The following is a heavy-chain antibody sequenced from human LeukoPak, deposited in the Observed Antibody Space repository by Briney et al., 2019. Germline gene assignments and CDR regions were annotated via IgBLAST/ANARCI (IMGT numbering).Heavy chain of an antibody. D-gene: IGHD3-10*01. CDR3: AKGTSPSMVRGEDY. CDR2: ISSSSYI. Sequence: GGALRLSCAASEFTFSSYNMNWVRQAPGKGLEWVSSISSSSYIYYADSVKGRCTISRDNAKNSLYLQMNSLRAEDTAVYYCAKGTSPSMVRGEDYWGQGTLVTVSS. J-gene: IGHJ4*02. CDR1: EFTFSSYN. V-gene: IGHV3-21*04.